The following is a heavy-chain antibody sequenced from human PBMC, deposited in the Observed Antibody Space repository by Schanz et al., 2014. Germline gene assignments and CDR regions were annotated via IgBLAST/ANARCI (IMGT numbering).Heavy chain of an antibody. J-gene: IGHJ4*02. CDR3: ARGSGDYKFDY. Sequence: LMESGGGVVRPGRSVRLSCVASGFTFRSYGMHWVRQAPGKGLEWVSYVDSSNTTMYYPGSVKGRFTISKDNAKNSLYLQMNSLRDEDTAVYYCARGSGDYKFDYWGQGTLVTVSS. CDR1: GFTFRSYG. V-gene: IGHV3-48*02. D-gene: IGHD4-17*01. CDR2: VDSSNTTM.